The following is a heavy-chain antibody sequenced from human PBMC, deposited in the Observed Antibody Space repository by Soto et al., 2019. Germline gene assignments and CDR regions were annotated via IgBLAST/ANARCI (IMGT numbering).Heavy chain of an antibody. Sequence: PGGSLRLSCAASGFTLSSYWMTWVRQAPGEGLEWVANIKEDGSEQNYVDSVKGRFTMSRDNAKNSLYLQMNSLRVDDQAVHYCARDTGGRGGGLWYDALDIWGQRTMVTVS. CDR3: ARDTGGRGGGLWYDALDI. D-gene: IGHD2-8*02. V-gene: IGHV3-7*01. CDR1: GFTLSSYW. CDR2: IKEDGSEQ. J-gene: IGHJ3*02.